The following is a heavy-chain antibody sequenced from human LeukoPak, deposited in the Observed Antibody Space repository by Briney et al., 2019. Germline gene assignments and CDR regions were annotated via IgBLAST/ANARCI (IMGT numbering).Heavy chain of an antibody. CDR1: GGSINNHAYY. D-gene: IGHD6-19*01. CDR2: VYYTGNT. CDR3: ARLAALAGHRGAFDF. J-gene: IGHJ3*01. Sequence: SETLSLTCSVSGGSINNHAYYWDWVRQPPGQGLECIGTVYYTGNTYYNPSLRSRVTISVDTSKNQFSLHLDSVTAADTAVYFCARLAALAGHRGAFDFWGQGTMVTVSS. V-gene: IGHV4-39*01.